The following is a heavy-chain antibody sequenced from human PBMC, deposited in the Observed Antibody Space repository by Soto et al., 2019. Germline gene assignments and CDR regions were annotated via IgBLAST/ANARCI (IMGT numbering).Heavy chain of an antibody. CDR1: GFSFSSYD. V-gene: IGHV3-33*01. CDR2: IWYDGSNK. CDR3: ARGYSRSRALGY. Sequence: QVQLVESGGGVVQPGTSLRLSCAASGFSFSSYDIHWVRQAPGKGLEWVAVIWYDGSNKYYADSVKGRFIISRDNSKNTLYLQMNSLRADDTAVYYCARGYSRSRALGYWGQGTQVTVSS. J-gene: IGHJ4*02. D-gene: IGHD6-13*01.